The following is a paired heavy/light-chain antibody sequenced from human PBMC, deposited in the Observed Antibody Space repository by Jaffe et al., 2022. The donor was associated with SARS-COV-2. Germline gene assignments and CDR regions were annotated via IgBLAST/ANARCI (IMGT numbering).Light chain of an antibody. CDR2: GAS. J-gene: IGKJ2*01. Sequence: EIVLTQSPGTLSLSPGERATLSCRASQSITSSYLAWYQQKPGQAPRLLIYGASNRATGIPDRFSGSGSGTDFTLTITRLEPEDFAVYYCQQYGNSPPYTFGQGTKLEIK. V-gene: IGKV3-20*01. CDR3: QQYGNSPPYT. CDR1: QSITSSY.
Heavy chain of an antibody. J-gene: IGHJ4*02. CDR1: GDTFSDYY. D-gene: IGHD1-26*01. Sequence: QVQLVESGGGLVKPGGSLRLSCAASGDTFSDYYMSWIRQAPGKGLECVSYISSGGSSTYYADSVKGRFTISRDNAKNSLYLQMDSLGAEDTAVYYCARARRGSYYYSFDYWGQGALVTVSS. CDR2: ISSGGSST. CDR3: ARARRGSYYYSFDY. V-gene: IGHV3-11*01.